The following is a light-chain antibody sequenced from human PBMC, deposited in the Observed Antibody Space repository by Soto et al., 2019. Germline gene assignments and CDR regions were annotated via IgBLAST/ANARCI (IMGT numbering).Light chain of an antibody. CDR1: SSDVGGYNY. CDR2: DVS. Sequence: QSALTQPASVSGSPGQSITISCTGTSSDVGGYNYVSWYQQHPGKAPKLMIYDVSNRPSGVSVRFSGSKSDNTASLSISCLQFDEETDYYCSSYSSSITLVFGGGTKVTVL. CDR3: SSYSSSITLV. V-gene: IGLV2-14*03. J-gene: IGLJ2*01.